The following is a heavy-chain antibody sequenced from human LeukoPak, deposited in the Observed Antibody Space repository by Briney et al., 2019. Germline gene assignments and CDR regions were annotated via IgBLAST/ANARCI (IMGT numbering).Heavy chain of an antibody. Sequence: GGSLRLSCAASGFTFSSYWMHWVRQAPGKGLLWVSRINSDGSSTSYADSVKGRFTISRDNAKNTLYLQMNSLRAEDTAVYYCARDRRGYTDYWGQGTLVTVSS. D-gene: IGHD6-13*01. CDR2: INSDGSST. CDR3: ARDRRGYTDY. V-gene: IGHV3-74*01. J-gene: IGHJ4*02. CDR1: GFTFSSYW.